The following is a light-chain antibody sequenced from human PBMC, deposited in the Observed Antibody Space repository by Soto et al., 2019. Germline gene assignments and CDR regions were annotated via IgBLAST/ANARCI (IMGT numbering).Light chain of an antibody. V-gene: IGKV3-20*01. Sequence: IVLTQSPGTLSLSPGERATLSCRASQSVTNSYLAWYQQKPGQPPRLLIYSISSRDPGIPYRFSGSGSGTDFSLTISRLETEDVAVYYCQQFDGSITFGGGTKVDI. CDR3: QQFDGSIT. CDR2: SIS. J-gene: IGKJ4*01. CDR1: QSVTNSY.